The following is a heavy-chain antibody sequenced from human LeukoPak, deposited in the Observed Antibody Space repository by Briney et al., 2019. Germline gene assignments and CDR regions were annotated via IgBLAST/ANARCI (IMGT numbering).Heavy chain of an antibody. CDR2: INWNGGRT. J-gene: IGHJ5*02. CDR1: GFTCDDYD. D-gene: IGHD6-13*01. V-gene: IGHV3-20*04. Sequence: GGSLRLSCAASGFTCDDYDMSWVRQAPRKGLQWVSGINWNGGRTGYADSVKGRFTISRDNAKNSLYLQMNSLRAEDTAVYYCARGHSSSPNWFNPWGQGTLVTVSS. CDR3: ARGHSSSPNWFNP.